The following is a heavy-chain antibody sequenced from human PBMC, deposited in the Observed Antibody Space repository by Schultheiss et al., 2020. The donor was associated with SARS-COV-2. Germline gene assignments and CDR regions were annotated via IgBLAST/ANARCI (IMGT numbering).Heavy chain of an antibody. CDR3: ARVGARGGIDY. CDR2: IYHSGST. CDR1: GGSISSYY. Sequence: SQTLSLTCTVSGGSISSYYWSWIRQPAGKGLEWIGRIYHSGSTYYNPSLKSQVTISVDTSKNQFSLKLSSVTAADTAVYYCARVGARGGIDYWGQGTLVTVSS. J-gene: IGHJ4*02. D-gene: IGHD1-26*01. V-gene: IGHV4-59*05.